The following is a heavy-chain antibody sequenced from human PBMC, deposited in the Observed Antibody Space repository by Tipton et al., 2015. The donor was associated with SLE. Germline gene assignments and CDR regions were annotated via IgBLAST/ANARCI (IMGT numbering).Heavy chain of an antibody. Sequence: TLSLTCTVSGGSISSYYWGWIRQPPGKGLEWIGSIYYSGSTYYNPSLKSRVTISVDTSKNQLSLKLQSVTAADTAMYYCARQRMQLVNWFDPWGQGTLVTVSS. D-gene: IGHD2/OR15-2a*01. CDR2: IYYSGST. V-gene: IGHV4-39*07. CDR3: ARQRMQLVNWFDP. CDR1: GGSISSYY. J-gene: IGHJ5*02.